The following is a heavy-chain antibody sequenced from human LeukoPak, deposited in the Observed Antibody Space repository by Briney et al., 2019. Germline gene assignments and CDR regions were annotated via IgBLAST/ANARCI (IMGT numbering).Heavy chain of an antibody. CDR3: AKEGQWLVEDPFDY. Sequence: GGSLRLSCAASGFTFSDYYMSWIRQAPGKGLEWVSYISSSGSTLYYADSVKGRITISRDNAKNSLYLQMNSLRAEDTAVYYCAKEGQWLVEDPFDYWGQGTLVTVSS. D-gene: IGHD6-19*01. V-gene: IGHV3-11*01. CDR2: ISSSGSTL. J-gene: IGHJ4*02. CDR1: GFTFSDYY.